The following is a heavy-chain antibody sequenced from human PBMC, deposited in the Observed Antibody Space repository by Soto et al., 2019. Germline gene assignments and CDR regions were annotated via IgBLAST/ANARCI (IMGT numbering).Heavy chain of an antibody. Sequence: AASVKVSCKASGGTFSSYAISWVRQAPGQGLEWMGGIIPIFGTANYAQKFQGRVTITADESTSTAYMELSSLRSEDTAVYYCARTISAARLSDYYYGMDVWGQGTTVTVSS. J-gene: IGHJ6*02. CDR2: IIPIFGTA. D-gene: IGHD6-6*01. V-gene: IGHV1-69*13. CDR3: ARTISAARLSDYYYGMDV. CDR1: GGTFSSYA.